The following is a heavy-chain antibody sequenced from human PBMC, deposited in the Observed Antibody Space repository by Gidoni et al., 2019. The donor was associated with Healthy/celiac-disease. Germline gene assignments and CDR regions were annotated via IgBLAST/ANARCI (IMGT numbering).Heavy chain of an antibody. V-gene: IGHV4-30-4*01. CDR3: AREEGLYCSSTSCKYYYGMDV. D-gene: IGHD2-2*01. CDR1: GGSISGEYY. J-gene: IGHJ6*02. CDR2: IYYSGST. Sequence: QVQLQESGPGLVKPSQTLSLTCTVSGGSISGEYYWSWIRQPPGKGLEWIGYIYYSGSTYYNPSLNSRVTISVDTSKNQFSLNLSSVTAADTAVYYCAREEGLYCSSTSCKYYYGMDVWGQGTTVTVSS.